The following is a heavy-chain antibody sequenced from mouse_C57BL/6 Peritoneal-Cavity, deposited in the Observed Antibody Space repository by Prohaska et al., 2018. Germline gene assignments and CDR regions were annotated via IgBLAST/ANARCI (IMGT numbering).Heavy chain of an antibody. CDR2: IRSKSNNYAT. CDR1: GFSFNTYA. V-gene: IGHV10-1*01. J-gene: IGHJ4*01. Sequence: DVQLVETGGVLVQPKGSLKLSCAASGFSFNTYAMNWVRQAPGKGLEWVARIRSKSNNYATYYADSVKDRFTSSRDDAESMLYLQMNNLKTEDTAMYYCVRQSWDYWGQGTSVTVAS. CDR3: VRQSWDY.